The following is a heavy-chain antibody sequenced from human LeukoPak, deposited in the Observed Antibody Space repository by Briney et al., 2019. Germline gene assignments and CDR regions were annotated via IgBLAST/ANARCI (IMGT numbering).Heavy chain of an antibody. CDR2: IYTSGST. D-gene: IGHD3-10*01. Sequence: KPSETLSLTCTVSGGSISSGSYYWNWIRQPAGKGLEWIGRIYTSGSTNYNPSLKSRVTISVDTSKNQFSLKLSSVTAADTAVYYCAREGLNMVRGIIPKEAWGWFDPWGQGTLVTVSS. V-gene: IGHV4-61*02. CDR1: GGSISSGSYY. CDR3: AREGLNMVRGIIPKEAWGWFDP. J-gene: IGHJ5*02.